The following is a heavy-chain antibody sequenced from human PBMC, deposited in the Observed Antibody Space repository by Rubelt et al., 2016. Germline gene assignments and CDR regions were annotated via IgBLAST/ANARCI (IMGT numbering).Heavy chain of an antibody. CDR3: ARSKGQNVGGFDI. D-gene: IGHD2-15*01. CDR2: IYYRGIT. CDR1: GGSISSSSYY. J-gene: IGHJ3*02. V-gene: IGHV4-39*01. Sequence: QLQLQESGPGLVKPSETLSLTCTVSGGSISSSSYYWGWIRQPPGKGLEWIGSIYYRGITYYNPSLKIRVTISVDTVKIQFSRTLSSVTAADTAVYYCARSKGQNVGGFDIWGQGTMVTVSS.